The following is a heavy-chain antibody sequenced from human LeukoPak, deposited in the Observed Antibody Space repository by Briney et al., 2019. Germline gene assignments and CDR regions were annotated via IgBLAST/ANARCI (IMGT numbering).Heavy chain of an antibody. V-gene: IGHV3-20*04. CDR3: ARGGITIFGVVTNPDY. Sequence: GGSLRLSCAASGFTFSSYEMNWVRQAPGKGLEWVSGINWNGGSTGYADSVRGRFTISRDNAKNSLYLQMNSLRAEDTALYYCARGGITIFGVVTNPDYWGQGTLVTVSS. J-gene: IGHJ4*02. CDR1: GFTFSSYE. D-gene: IGHD3-3*01. CDR2: INWNGGST.